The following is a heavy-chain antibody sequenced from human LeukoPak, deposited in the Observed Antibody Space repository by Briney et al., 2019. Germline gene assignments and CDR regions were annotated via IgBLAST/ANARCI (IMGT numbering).Heavy chain of an antibody. CDR3: ARVPGPNWFDP. Sequence: SESLSLTCTVSGYSISSGYYWGWIRLPPGKGLEWIGSIYHSGNTYYNPSLRSRVTISVDTSKNQISLNLRSVTAADTAVYYCARVPGPNWFDPWGQGTLVTVSS. CDR1: GYSISSGYY. CDR2: IYHSGNT. J-gene: IGHJ5*02. V-gene: IGHV4-38-2*02.